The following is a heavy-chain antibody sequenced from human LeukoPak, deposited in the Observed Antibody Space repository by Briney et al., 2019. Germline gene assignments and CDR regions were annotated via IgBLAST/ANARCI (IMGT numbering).Heavy chain of an antibody. V-gene: IGHV5-51*01. CDR3: ARPNSFDYYDSSGIFDY. CDR1: GSNFTSYW. Sequence: GESLQISCKGSGSNFTSYWIGWVRQLPGKGLEWMGIIYPGDSDTRYSPSFQGQVTISADKSISTAYLQWSSLKASDTAMYYCARPNSFDYYDSSGIFDYWGQGTLVTVSS. D-gene: IGHD3-22*01. J-gene: IGHJ4*02. CDR2: IYPGDSDT.